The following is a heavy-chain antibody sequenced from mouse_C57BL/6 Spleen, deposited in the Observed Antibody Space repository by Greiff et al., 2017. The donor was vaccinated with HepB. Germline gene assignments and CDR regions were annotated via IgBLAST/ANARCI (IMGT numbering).Heavy chain of an antibody. CDR2: ISDGGSYT. D-gene: IGHD4-1*01. CDR1: GFTFSSYA. Sequence: DVMLVESGGGLVKPGGSLKLSCAASGFTFSSYAMSWVRQTPEKRLEWVATISDGGSYTYYPDNVKGRFTISRDNAKNNLYLQMSHLKSEDTAMYYCSANWDKGYFDYWGQGTTLTVSS. J-gene: IGHJ2*01. CDR3: SANWDKGYFDY. V-gene: IGHV5-4*03.